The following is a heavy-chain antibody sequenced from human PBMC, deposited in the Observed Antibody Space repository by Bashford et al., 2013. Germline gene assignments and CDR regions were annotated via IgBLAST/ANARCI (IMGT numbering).Heavy chain of an antibody. CDR2: INAANGNT. Sequence: VASVKVSCTTSGYIFSHYAIHWVRQAPGQGLEWMGWINAANGNTKYSQRFQGRLTITRDTSASTAYMELSSLTSADRAVYICARLQRYCSGASCFSALDYWAREPRSPSPQ. V-gene: IGHV1-3*01. CDR3: ARLQRYCSGASCFSALDY. CDR1: GYIFSHYA. D-gene: IGHD2-15*01. J-gene: IGHJ4*02.